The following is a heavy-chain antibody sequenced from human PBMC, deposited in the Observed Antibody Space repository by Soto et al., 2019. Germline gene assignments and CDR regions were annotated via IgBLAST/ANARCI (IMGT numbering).Heavy chain of an antibody. Sequence: QVQLVESGGGVVQPGKSLRLSCAASGFSFSTYGMHWVRQAPGRGLEWVALIWYDGSEKYYADSVTGRFTISRDNLRRTVSLHMHSLRDGERAVYFCVGAANSAGPTCWGQGTLVTVSS. CDR2: IWYDGSEK. CDR3: VGAANSAGPTC. D-gene: IGHD6-25*01. V-gene: IGHV3-33*01. J-gene: IGHJ4*02. CDR1: GFSFSTYG.